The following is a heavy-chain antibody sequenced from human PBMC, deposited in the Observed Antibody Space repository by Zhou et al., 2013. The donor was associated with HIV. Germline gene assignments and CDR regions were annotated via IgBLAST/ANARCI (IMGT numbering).Heavy chain of an antibody. V-gene: IGHV1-69*05. Sequence: QVQLVQSGAEVKKPGSSVKVSCKASGDSFGSFAISWVRQAPGQGLEWMGGVIPIFGTPNYAQKFQGRVTITTDESTSTAYMELSSLRSEDTAVYYCARGATGRSIWFGGSHAFDIWGQGTMVTVSS. CDR3: ARGATGRSIWFGGSHAFDI. CDR2: VIPIFGTP. D-gene: IGHD3-10*01. J-gene: IGHJ3*02. CDR1: GDSFGSFA.